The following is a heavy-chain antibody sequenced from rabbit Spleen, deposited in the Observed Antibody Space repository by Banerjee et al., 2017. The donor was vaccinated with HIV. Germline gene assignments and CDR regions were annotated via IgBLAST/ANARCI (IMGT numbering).Heavy chain of an antibody. D-gene: IGHD3-3*01. CDR1: GFTISSTYW. Sequence: QEQLMESGGGLVQPGGSLQLSCKASGFTISSTYWICWVRQAPGKGPEWIACIHDTNNGATYYASWAKGRFTISRTSSTTVTLQMTSLTVADTATYFCARDLVVAIGWNFNLWGQGTLVTVS. CDR3: ARDLVVAIGWNFNL. V-gene: IGHV1S45*01. CDR2: IHDTNNGAT. J-gene: IGHJ4*01.